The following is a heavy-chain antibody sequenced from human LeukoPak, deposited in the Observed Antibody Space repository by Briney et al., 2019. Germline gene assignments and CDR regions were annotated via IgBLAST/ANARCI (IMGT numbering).Heavy chain of an antibody. Sequence: SETLSLTCSVSGGSISSYYWSWIRQPPGKGLEWIGYIYYSGSTNYNPSLTSRVTISVDTSKNQFSLKLSSVTAADTAVYYCARVTADYHCSSTSCYFGHFDYWGQGTLVTVSS. CDR1: GGSISSYY. J-gene: IGHJ4*02. D-gene: IGHD2-2*01. V-gene: IGHV4-59*01. CDR3: ARVTADYHCSSTSCYFGHFDY. CDR2: IYYSGST.